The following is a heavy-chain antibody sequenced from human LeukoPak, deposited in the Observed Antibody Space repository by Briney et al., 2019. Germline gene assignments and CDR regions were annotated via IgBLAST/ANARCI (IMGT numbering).Heavy chain of an antibody. CDR1: GFTFSSYW. J-gene: IGHJ6*03. Sequence: GGSLRLFCAASGFTFSSYWMHWVRQAPGKGLVRVSRINSDGSSTSYADSVKGRFTISRDNAKNTLYLQMNSLRAEDTAVYYCARGDIVVVPAAISYMDVWGKGTTVTVSS. D-gene: IGHD2-2*01. V-gene: IGHV3-74*01. CDR3: ARGDIVVVPAAISYMDV. CDR2: INSDGSST.